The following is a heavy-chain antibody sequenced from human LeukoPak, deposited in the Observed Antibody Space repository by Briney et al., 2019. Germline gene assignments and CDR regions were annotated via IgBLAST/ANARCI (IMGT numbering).Heavy chain of an antibody. CDR1: GGSISSYY. CDR2: IYYSGST. D-gene: IGHD3-3*01. V-gene: IGHV4-59*01. J-gene: IGHJ4*02. CDR3: AREAGDFWSGPYYFDY. Sequence: SETLSLTCTVSGGSISSYYWSWIRQPRGKGLEWIGYIYYSGSTNYNPSLKSRVTISVDTSKNQFSLKLSSVTAADTAVYYCAREAGDFWSGPYYFDYWGQGTLVTVSS.